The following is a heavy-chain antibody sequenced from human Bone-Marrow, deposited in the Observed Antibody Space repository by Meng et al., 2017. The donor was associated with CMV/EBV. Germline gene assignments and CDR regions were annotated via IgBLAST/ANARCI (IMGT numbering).Heavy chain of an antibody. CDR1: GFTFDDYA. CDR3: ARDPIGSGYAYFDY. V-gene: IGHV3-9*03. CDR2: ISWNSGSI. D-gene: IGHD3-22*01. Sequence: SLKISCAASGFTFDDYAMHWVRQAPGKGLEWVSGISWNSGSIGYADSVKGRFTISRDNAKNSLYLQMNSLRAEDMALYYCARDPIGSGYAYFDYWGQGTLVTVSS. J-gene: IGHJ4*02.